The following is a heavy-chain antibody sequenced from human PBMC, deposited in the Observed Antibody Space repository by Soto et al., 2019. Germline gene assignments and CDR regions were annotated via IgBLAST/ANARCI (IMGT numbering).Heavy chain of an antibody. Sequence: QVQLVESGGGLVKPGGSLRLSCAASGFTFSDYYMSWIRQAPGKGLEWVSYISSSGSTIYYADSVKGRFTISRDNAKNSLYQQMNSLRAEDTAVYYCARDRVPAAIPPLYYYYGMDVWGQGTTVTVSS. CDR1: GFTFSDYY. V-gene: IGHV3-11*01. CDR3: ARDRVPAAIPPLYYYYGMDV. J-gene: IGHJ6*02. D-gene: IGHD2-2*01. CDR2: ISSSGSTI.